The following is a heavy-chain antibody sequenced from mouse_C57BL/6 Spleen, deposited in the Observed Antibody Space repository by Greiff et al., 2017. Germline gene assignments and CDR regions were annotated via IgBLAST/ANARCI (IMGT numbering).Heavy chain of an antibody. J-gene: IGHJ3*01. CDR1: GFTFSSYA. CDR2: ISDGGSYT. D-gene: IGHD1-1*02. Sequence: EVHLVESGGGLVKPGGSLKLSCAASGFTFSSYAMSWVRQTPEKRLEWVATISDGGSYTYYPDNVKGRFTISRDNAKNHLYLQMSHLKSEDTAMYYCARDGWTGFAYWGQGTLVTVSA. V-gene: IGHV5-4*01. CDR3: ARDGWTGFAY.